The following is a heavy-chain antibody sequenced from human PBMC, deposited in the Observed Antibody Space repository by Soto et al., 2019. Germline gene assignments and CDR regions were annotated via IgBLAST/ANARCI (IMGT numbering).Heavy chain of an antibody. J-gene: IGHJ6*02. CDR2: ISSSSSTI. D-gene: IGHD6-19*01. Sequence: PGGSLRLSCAASGFTFSSYSINWVRQAPGKGLEWVSYISSSSSTIYYADSVKGRFTISRDNAKNSLYLQMNSLRDEDTAVYYCARDLCCSGWYDYYYYGMDVWGQGTTVTVSS. CDR3: ARDLCCSGWYDYYYYGMDV. CDR1: GFTFSSYS. V-gene: IGHV3-48*02.